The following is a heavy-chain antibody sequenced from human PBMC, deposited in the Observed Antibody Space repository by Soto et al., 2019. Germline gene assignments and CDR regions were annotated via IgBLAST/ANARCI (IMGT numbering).Heavy chain of an antibody. J-gene: IGHJ4*02. V-gene: IGHV4-59*02. D-gene: IGHD3-10*01. CDR3: ARGPGASDYYFDY. CDR2: IYYTGST. CDR1: GASVSSYW. Sequence: SETLSLTCGVSGASVSSYWWSWIRQPPGKGLEWIGYIYYTGSTNYSPSLKGRVTISLDASKSQFSLKLTSVTAADTAVYYCARGPGASDYYFDYWGPGTLVTVSS.